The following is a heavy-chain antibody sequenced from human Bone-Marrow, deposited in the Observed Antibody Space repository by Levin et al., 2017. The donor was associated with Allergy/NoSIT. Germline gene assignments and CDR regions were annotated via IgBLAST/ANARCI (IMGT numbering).Heavy chain of an antibody. CDR1: GYSFFSDW. D-gene: IGHD2-2*01. CDR3: TKLAVPASIYWFDS. V-gene: IGHV5-51*01. Sequence: GESLKISCKGSGYSFFSDWIGWVRQVPGKGLEWMGIIYPQDSDTRYSPSFQGHVTISADKSINTAYLHWNSLKASDSAVYYCTKLAVPASIYWFDSWGQGTLVTVSS. J-gene: IGHJ5*01. CDR2: IYPQDSDT.